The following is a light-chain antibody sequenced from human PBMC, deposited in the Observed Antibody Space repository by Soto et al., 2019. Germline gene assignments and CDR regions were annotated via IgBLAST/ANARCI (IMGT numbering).Light chain of an antibody. J-gene: IGKJ1*01. Sequence: DIQLTQSPSTVSPSVGERVTITCRASQSISSWLAWFQQNPGKAPNLLIYEASTLDSGVPSRFSGSGSGTEFTLTISSLQPDDFATYYCQQYNSYPWTFGQGTKVDI. CDR1: QSISSW. CDR2: EAS. CDR3: QQYNSYPWT. V-gene: IGKV1-5*03.